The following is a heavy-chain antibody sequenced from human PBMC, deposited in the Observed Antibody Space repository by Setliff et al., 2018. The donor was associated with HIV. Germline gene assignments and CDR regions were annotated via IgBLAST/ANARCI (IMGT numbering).Heavy chain of an antibody. CDR3: AREGEMATINFDY. CDR2: IKQDGSEK. CDR1: GFILSSYW. D-gene: IGHD5-12*01. J-gene: IGHJ4*02. V-gene: IGHV3-7*03. Sequence: GGSLRLSCAASGFILSSYWMSWVRQAPGKGLEWVANIKQDGSEKYYVDSVKGRFTISRDNAKNSLYLQMNSLRAEDTAVYYCAREGEMATINFDYWGQGTLVTVSS.